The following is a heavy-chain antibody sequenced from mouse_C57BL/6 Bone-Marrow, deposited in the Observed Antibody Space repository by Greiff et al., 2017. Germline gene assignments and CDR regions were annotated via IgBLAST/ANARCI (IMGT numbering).Heavy chain of an antibody. D-gene: IGHD2-2*01. V-gene: IGHV5-6*01. CDR3: ARHGVYYGYDGVAY. J-gene: IGHJ3*01. CDR2: ISSGGSYT. CDR1: GFTFSSYG. Sequence: EVKLVESGGDLVKPGGSLTLSCAASGFTFSSYGMSWVRQTTDKRMEWVATISSGGSYTYYPDSVKGRFTISRDNAKNTLYLQMSSLKSEDTAMYYCARHGVYYGYDGVAYWGQGTLVTVSA.